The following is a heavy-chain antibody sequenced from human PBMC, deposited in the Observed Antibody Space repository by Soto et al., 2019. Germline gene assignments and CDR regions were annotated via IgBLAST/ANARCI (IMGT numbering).Heavy chain of an antibody. V-gene: IGHV4-34*01. CDR1: GGSFSGSY. CDR3: ARRMTAIPLFDY. CDR2: INHSGST. Sequence: QVQLQQWGAGLLKPSETLSLTCAVYGGSFSGSYWSWIRQPPGKGLEWIGEINHSGSTNYNPSLKSRVTISVDTSKSQFSLKRSSVTAADTAVYYCARRMTAIPLFDYWGQGTLVTVSS. J-gene: IGHJ4*02. D-gene: IGHD2-21*02.